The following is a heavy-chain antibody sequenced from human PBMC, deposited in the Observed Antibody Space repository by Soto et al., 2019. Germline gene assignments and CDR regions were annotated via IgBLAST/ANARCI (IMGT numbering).Heavy chain of an antibody. Sequence: ASVKVSCKASGYTFTSYAMHWVRQAPGQGLEWMGWINPNSGGTNYAQKFQGWVTMTRDTSISTAYMELSRLRSDDTAVYYCAIGYCSGGSCYHVDYWGQGTLVTVSS. CDR2: INPNSGGT. J-gene: IGHJ4*02. D-gene: IGHD2-15*01. CDR3: AIGYCSGGSCYHVDY. CDR1: GYTFTSYA. V-gene: IGHV1-2*04.